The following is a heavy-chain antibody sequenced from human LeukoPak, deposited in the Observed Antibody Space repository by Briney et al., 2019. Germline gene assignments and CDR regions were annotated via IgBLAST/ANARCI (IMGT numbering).Heavy chain of an antibody. D-gene: IGHD2-2*01. CDR1: GYTFTGYY. CDR3: ARGGDWCSSTSCYPYYFDY. Sequence: ASVEVSCKASGYTFTGYYMHWVRQAPGQGLEWMGRINPNSGGTNYAQKFQGRVTMTRDTSISTAYMELSRLRSDDTAVYYCARGGDWCSSTSCYPYYFDYWGQGTLVTVSS. V-gene: IGHV1-2*06. J-gene: IGHJ4*02. CDR2: INPNSGGT.